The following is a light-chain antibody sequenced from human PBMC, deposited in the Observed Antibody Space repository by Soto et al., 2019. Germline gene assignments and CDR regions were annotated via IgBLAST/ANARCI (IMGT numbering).Light chain of an antibody. V-gene: IGKV3-20*01. Sequence: EIVLTQSPGTLSLSPGERATLFCRASQSVSSKLAWYQHKPGQAPRLLIYGIFRRSTGIPDRFSGSGSGTDFTLTISRLEPEDFAVYYCQQDGSSPPTFGQGTKVEIK. CDR2: GIF. CDR1: QSVSSK. J-gene: IGKJ1*01. CDR3: QQDGSSPPT.